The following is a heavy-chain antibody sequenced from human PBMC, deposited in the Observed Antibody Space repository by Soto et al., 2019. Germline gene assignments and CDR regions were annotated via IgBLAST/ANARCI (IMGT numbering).Heavy chain of an antibody. V-gene: IGHV4-30-4*01. CDR2: IYYTGSA. Sequence: VQLQESGPGLVKPSQTLSLTCTVSSGSISSADYYWSWIRQPPGKGLEWIGYIYYTGSAYYNPSLKRRVTMSVDTSKNQCSLKVSSVTAADTAVYYCASGGSSNWFDPWGQGTLVTVSS. CDR3: ASGGSSNWFDP. D-gene: IGHD1-26*01. CDR1: SGSISSADYY. J-gene: IGHJ5*02.